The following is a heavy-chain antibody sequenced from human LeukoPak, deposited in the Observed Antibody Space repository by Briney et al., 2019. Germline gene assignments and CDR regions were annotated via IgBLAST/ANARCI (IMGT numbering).Heavy chain of an antibody. D-gene: IGHD4-17*01. J-gene: IGHJ4*02. CDR1: GGSISRSNW. Sequence: SETLSLTCAVSGGSISRSNWWSWVRQPPGKGLEWIGEIYHSGSTNYNPSLKSRVNISVDKSKNRFSLKLSSVTAADTAVYYCARALTTVTQYYFDYWGQGTLVTVSS. CDR2: IYHSGST. V-gene: IGHV4-4*02. CDR3: ARALTTVTQYYFDY.